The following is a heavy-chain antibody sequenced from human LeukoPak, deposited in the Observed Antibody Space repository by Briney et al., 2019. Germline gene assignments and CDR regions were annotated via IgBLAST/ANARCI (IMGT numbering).Heavy chain of an antibody. Sequence: ASVKVSCKASGYTFTSYGITWVRQAPGQGLEWMGWISAYSGNTNYAQRLQGRVTMTTDTSTSTAYMELRSLRSDDTAVYYCAREKAATIHPWGPGNLVPVSS. D-gene: IGHD5-24*01. CDR2: ISAYSGNT. V-gene: IGHV1-18*01. CDR3: AREKAATIHP. CDR1: GYTFTSYG. J-gene: IGHJ5*02.